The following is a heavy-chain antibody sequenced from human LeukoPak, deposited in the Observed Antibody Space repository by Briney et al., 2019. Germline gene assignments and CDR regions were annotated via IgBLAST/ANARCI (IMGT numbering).Heavy chain of an antibody. Sequence: SETLSLTCTVSGGSISSYYWSWIRQPPGKGLEWIGYIYYSGSTNYNPSLKSRVTISVDTSKNQFSLKLSSVTAADTAVYYCARVGRYDNYWYFDLWGRGTLVTVSS. D-gene: IGHD3-22*01. V-gene: IGHV4-59*08. CDR2: IYYSGST. CDR3: ARVGRYDNYWYFDL. CDR1: GGSISSYY. J-gene: IGHJ2*01.